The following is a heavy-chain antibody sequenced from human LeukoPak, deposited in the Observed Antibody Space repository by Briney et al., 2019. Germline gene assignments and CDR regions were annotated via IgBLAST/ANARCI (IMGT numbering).Heavy chain of an antibody. CDR1: GGSISSSSYY. J-gene: IGHJ3*02. CDR3: ARGWGDAFDI. D-gene: IGHD3-16*01. V-gene: IGHV4-39*07. CDR2: IYYSGST. Sequence: SETLSLTCTVSGGSISSSSYYWGWIRQPSGKGLEWIGSIYYSGSTYYNPSLKSRVTISVDTSKNQFSLKLSSVTAADTAVYYCARGWGDAFDIWGQGTMVTVSS.